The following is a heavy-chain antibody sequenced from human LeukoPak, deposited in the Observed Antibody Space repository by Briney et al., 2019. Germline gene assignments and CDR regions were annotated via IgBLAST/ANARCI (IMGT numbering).Heavy chain of an antibody. V-gene: IGHV3-49*04. CDR1: GFTFDNHA. CDR2: IRNKTYGDRP. Sequence: PGRSLRLSCTASGFTFDNHAMSWVRQAPGKGLEWVGFIRNKTYGDRPDYAASVQSRFTIPRADSESIDYLQMNSLKTEDTGVYYCTRVNYYDSSSFYYGSFDYWGQGTLVTVSS. D-gene: IGHD3-22*01. CDR3: TRVNYYDSSSFYYGSFDY. J-gene: IGHJ4*02.